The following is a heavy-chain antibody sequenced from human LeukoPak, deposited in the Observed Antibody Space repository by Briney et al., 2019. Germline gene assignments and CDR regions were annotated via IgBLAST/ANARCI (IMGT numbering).Heavy chain of an antibody. Sequence: ASVKVSCKASGYSFTNYGVHWVRQAPGQRLEWMGWIYIGNGNTKYSQNFQGRVTITRDTSASTAYMELSSLRSEDTAVYYCARAAPLTVLVERPYLSTFDYWGQGTQVTVST. CDR1: GYSFTNYG. J-gene: IGHJ4*02. V-gene: IGHV1-3*04. D-gene: IGHD6-25*01. CDR3: ARAAPLTVLVERPYLSTFDY. CDR2: IYIGNGNT.